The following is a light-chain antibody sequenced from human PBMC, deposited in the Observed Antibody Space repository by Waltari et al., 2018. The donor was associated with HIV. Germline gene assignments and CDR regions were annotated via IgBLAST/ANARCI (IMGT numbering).Light chain of an antibody. Sequence: SYELTQPPSVSVSPGQTAKIPCSGDALPNPSAHWYQPKPGQAPLLVIYKDTQRPSGIPERFSGSHSGTTVTLTISGVQAEDEADYYCESADNSGTYWVFGGGTKLSVL. CDR2: KDT. V-gene: IGLV3-25*03. CDR1: ALPNPS. J-gene: IGLJ3*02. CDR3: ESADNSGTYWV.